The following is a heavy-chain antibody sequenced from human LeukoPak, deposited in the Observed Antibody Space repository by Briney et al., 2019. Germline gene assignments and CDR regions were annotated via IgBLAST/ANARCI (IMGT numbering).Heavy chain of an antibody. Sequence: GGSLRLSCEASGFTLSRSWMSWVRQAPGKGLEWVANIKQDGSEKYYVDSVKGRFTISRDNAKNSLYLQMNRLRADDTAVYYCAAALMTQRISFDYWGQGTLVTVSS. CDR1: GFTLSRSW. D-gene: IGHD6-25*01. CDR3: AAALMTQRISFDY. V-gene: IGHV3-7*01. J-gene: IGHJ4*02. CDR2: IKQDGSEK.